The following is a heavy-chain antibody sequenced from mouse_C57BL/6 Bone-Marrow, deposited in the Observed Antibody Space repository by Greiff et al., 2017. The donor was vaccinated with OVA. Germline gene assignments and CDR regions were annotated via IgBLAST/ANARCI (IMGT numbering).Heavy chain of an antibody. CDR1: GYTFTSYG. CDR3: ARRDPSYGSSYDYFDY. Sequence: QVQLQQSGAELARPGASVKLSCKASGYTFTSYGISWVKQRTGQGLEWIGEIYPRSGNTYYNEKFKGKATLTADKSSSTAYMELRSLTSEDSAVYFCARRDPSYGSSYDYFDYWGQGTTLTVSS. D-gene: IGHD1-1*01. V-gene: IGHV1-81*01. CDR2: IYPRSGNT. J-gene: IGHJ2*01.